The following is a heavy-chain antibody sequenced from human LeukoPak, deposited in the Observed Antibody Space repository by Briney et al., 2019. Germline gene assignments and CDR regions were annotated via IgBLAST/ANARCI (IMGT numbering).Heavy chain of an antibody. CDR2: IHSGGDT. D-gene: IGHD1-26*01. CDR3: ARRSGEGYFDC. Sequence: GGSLRLSCAASGFTVSSNYMTWVRQAPGKGLEWVSVIHSGGDTYYADSVKGRFTISRDNSKNTLYLQLNSLRAEDTAVYYCARRSGEGYFDCWGQGTLVTVSS. J-gene: IGHJ4*02. V-gene: IGHV3-66*01. CDR1: GFTVSSNY.